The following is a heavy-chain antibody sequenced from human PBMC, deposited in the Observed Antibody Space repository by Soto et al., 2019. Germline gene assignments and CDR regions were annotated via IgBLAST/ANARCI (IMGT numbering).Heavy chain of an antibody. V-gene: IGHV3-72*01. J-gene: IGHJ6*02. D-gene: IGHD6-19*01. Sequence: EVQLVESGGGLVQPGGSLRLSCAASGLIFSDYHMDWVRQSPGQGLEWVGSIRRKANSYTTEYAASVKGRFTISREDSKNSLYLQMTSLKSEDTAVYYCAMLGGWSGGSSGMDVWGQGTTVTVSS. CDR3: AMLGGWSGGSSGMDV. CDR2: IRRKANSYTT. CDR1: GLIFSDYH.